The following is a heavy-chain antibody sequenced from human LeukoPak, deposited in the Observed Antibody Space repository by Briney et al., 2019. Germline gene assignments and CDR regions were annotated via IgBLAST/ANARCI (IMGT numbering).Heavy chain of an antibody. CDR3: AREYYYDSSGYYPLDY. Sequence: SETLSLTCTVSGYSISSGYYWGWIRQPPGKGLEWIGSIYHSGSTCYNPSLKSRVTISVDTSKNQFSLKLSSVTAADTAVYYCAREYYYDSSGYYPLDYWGQGTLVTVSS. CDR1: GYSISSGYY. CDR2: IYHSGST. V-gene: IGHV4-38-2*02. D-gene: IGHD3-22*01. J-gene: IGHJ4*02.